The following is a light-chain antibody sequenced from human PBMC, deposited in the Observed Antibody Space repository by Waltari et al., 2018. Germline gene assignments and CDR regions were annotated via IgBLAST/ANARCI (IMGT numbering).Light chain of an antibody. V-gene: IGKV4-1*01. CDR1: QSVLYSSNNKNY. CDR2: WAS. Sequence: DIVMTQSPDSLAVSLGERATINCKSSQSVLYSSNNKNYLAWYQQKAGQPPKLRIYWASTRESGVPDRFSGSGSGTDFTLTISSLQAEDVAVYYCQQYYNTPSTFGPGTKVDIK. CDR3: QQYYNTPST. J-gene: IGKJ3*01.